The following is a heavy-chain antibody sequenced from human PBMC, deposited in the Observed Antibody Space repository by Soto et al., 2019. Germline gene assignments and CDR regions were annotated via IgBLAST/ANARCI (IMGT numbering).Heavy chain of an antibody. V-gene: IGHV4-34*01. D-gene: IGHD6-6*01. CDR1: GGSFSGYY. Sequence: SETLSLTCAVYGGSFSGYYWSWIRQPPGKGLEWIGEINHSGSTNYNPSLKSRVTISVDTSKNQFSLKLSSVTAADTAVYYCARVVDDSSVNFDYWGQGTLVTVSS. J-gene: IGHJ4*02. CDR3: ARVVDDSSVNFDY. CDR2: INHSGST.